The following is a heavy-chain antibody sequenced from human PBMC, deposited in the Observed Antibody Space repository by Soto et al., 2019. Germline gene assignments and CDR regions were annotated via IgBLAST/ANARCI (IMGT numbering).Heavy chain of an antibody. CDR3: ARDQATFPTYYDFWSGSPYMDV. V-gene: IGHV3-66*01. CDR1: GFTVSSNY. J-gene: IGHJ6*03. Sequence: GGSLRLSCAASGFTVSSNYMSWVRQAPGKGLEWVSVIYSGGSTYYADSVKGRFTISRDNSKNTLYLQMNSLRAEDTAVYYCARDQATFPTYYDFWSGSPYMDVWGKGTTVTVSS. D-gene: IGHD3-3*01. CDR2: IYSGGST.